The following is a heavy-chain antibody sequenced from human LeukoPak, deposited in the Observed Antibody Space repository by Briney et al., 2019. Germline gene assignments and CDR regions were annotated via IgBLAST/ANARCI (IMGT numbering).Heavy chain of an antibody. Sequence: ASVTVSCKASGYIFSNFFSSYGITWVRQAPGQELEWMGWISPYNGKTKFAQKFQGRVTIRADTSTSTGYMELRSLRSDDTAVYYCARGTYYDFWSDTNYYGMDVWGQGTTVTVSS. CDR2: ISPYNGKT. J-gene: IGHJ6*02. CDR3: ARGTYYDFWSDTNYYGMDV. CDR1: GYIFSNFFSSYG. D-gene: IGHD3-3*01. V-gene: IGHV1-18*01.